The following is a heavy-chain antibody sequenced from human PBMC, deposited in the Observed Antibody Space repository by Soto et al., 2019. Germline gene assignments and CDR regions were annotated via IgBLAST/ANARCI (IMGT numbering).Heavy chain of an antibody. CDR2: ISSSSSTI. V-gene: IGHV3-48*02. J-gene: IGHJ6*02. D-gene: IGHD3-3*01. CDR1: GFTFSSYS. CDR3: ARGIFGVVNTYYGMDV. Sequence: GGSLRLSCAASGFTFSSYSMNWVRQAPGKGLEWVSYISSSSSTIYYADSVKGRFTISRDNAKILLFLQMNSLRDEDTAVYFCARGIFGVVNTYYGMDVWGQGTTVTVSS.